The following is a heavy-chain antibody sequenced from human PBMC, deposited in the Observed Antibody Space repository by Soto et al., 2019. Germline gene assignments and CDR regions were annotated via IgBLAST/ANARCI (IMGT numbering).Heavy chain of an antibody. CDR2: IYHSGST. CDR1: GGSVRDGSYY. Sequence: SETLSLTCTVSGGSVRDGSYYWAWLRQPPGKGLEWIGHIYHSGSTIYNPSLKSRVTISVDTSKNQFSLKLSSVTAADTAVYYCARWLQLRYFDYWGQGTLVTVSS. J-gene: IGHJ4*02. V-gene: IGHV4-61*01. CDR3: ARWLQLRYFDY. D-gene: IGHD5-12*01.